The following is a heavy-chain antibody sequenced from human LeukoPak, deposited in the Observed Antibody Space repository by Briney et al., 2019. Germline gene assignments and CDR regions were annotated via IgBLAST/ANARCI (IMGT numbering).Heavy chain of an antibody. Sequence: GGSLRLSCVVSGFAFSDSTMNWVRQAPGKGLEWVSSISSSSSYIYYADSVKGRFTISRDNAKNSLYLQMNSLRAEDTAVYYCARAAAGTRCDYWGQGTLVTVSS. CDR2: ISSSSSYI. CDR1: GFAFSDST. V-gene: IGHV3-21*01. CDR3: ARAAAGTRCDY. J-gene: IGHJ4*02. D-gene: IGHD6-13*01.